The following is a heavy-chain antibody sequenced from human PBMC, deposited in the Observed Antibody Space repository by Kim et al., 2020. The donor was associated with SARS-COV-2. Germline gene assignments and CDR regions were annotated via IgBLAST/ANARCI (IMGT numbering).Heavy chain of an antibody. CDR1: GYTFTSYG. V-gene: IGHV1-18*01. Sequence: ASVKVSCKASGYTFTSYGISWVRQAPGQGLEWMGWISAYNGNTNYAQKLQGRVTMTTDTSTSTAYMELRSLRSDDTAVYYCARARAITIFGVVIKEDYYYYMDVWGKGTTVPVSS. CDR2: ISAYNGNT. CDR3: ARARAITIFGVVIKEDYYYYMDV. J-gene: IGHJ6*03. D-gene: IGHD3-3*01.